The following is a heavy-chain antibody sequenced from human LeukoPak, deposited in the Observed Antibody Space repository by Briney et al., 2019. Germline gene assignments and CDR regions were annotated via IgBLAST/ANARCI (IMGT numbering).Heavy chain of an antibody. J-gene: IGHJ4*02. D-gene: IGHD2-15*01. Sequence: PSEILSLTCAVYSGSFSGYYWSWIRQPPGKGLEWIGEINDSGSVNCNPSLKNRVTLSVDTSKNQFSLRLSSVAAADTAVYYCTRRLVDSGASQVSDDWGQGTLVTVSS. CDR2: INDSGSV. CDR1: SGSFSGYY. V-gene: IGHV4-34*01. CDR3: TRRLVDSGASQVSDD.